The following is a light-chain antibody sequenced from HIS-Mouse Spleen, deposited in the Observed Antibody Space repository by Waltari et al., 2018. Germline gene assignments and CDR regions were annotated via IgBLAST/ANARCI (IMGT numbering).Light chain of an antibody. CDR3: QSYDSSLSGWV. CDR1: SPNIGAGYY. V-gene: IGLV1-40*01. J-gene: IGLJ3*02. Sequence: QSVLTHPPSLSGAPGQMVTISCTWSSPNIGAGYYVHWYQQLPGTAPKLLIYGNSNRPSGVPDRFSGSKSGTSASLAITGLQAEDEADYYCQSYDSSLSGWVFGGGTKLTVL. CDR2: GNS.